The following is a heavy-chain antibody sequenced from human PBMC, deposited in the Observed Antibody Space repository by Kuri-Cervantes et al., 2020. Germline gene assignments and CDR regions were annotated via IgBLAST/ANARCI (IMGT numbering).Heavy chain of an antibody. CDR3: ARVHQPYYYYMDV. D-gene: IGHD2-2*01. CDR2: IYYSGST. V-gene: IGHV4-59*02. CDR1: GFTVSSNY. Sequence: ESLKISCAASGFTVSSNYMSWVRQAPGKGLEWIGSIYYSGSTNYNPSLKSRVTISVDTSKNQFSLKLSSVTAADTAVYYCARVHQPYYYYMDVWGKGTTVTVSS. J-gene: IGHJ6*03.